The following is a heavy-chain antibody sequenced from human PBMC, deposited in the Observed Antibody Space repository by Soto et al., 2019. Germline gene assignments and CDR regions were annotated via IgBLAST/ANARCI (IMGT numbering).Heavy chain of an antibody. CDR3: ARQIYDSVIGPHFHYSFDF. CDR2: IDPSDTHT. J-gene: IGHJ4*02. Sequence: GESLKISCNGSGYIFAAYWVTRELQKPGKGLEWMGRIDPSDTHTYYSPSFRGHVTISVTKSITTVFLQWSSLRASDTAMYYCARQIYDSVIGPHFHYSFDFGGQGPPVTLSS. CDR1: GYIFAAYW. V-gene: IGHV5-10-1*01. D-gene: IGHD3-16*02.